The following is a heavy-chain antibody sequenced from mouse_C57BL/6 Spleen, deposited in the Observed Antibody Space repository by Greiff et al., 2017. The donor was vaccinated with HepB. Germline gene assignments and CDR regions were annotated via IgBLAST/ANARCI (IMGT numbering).Heavy chain of an antibody. D-gene: IGHD1-1*01. CDR1: GYTFTSYW. CDR3: ARDYGSSYSWYFDV. Sequence: LQQPGTELVKPGASVKLFCQASGYTFTSYWMHWVKQRPGQGLEWIGNINPSNGGTNYNEKFKSKATLTVDKSSSKADMQLSSLTSEDAAVYYCARDYGSSYSWYFDVWGTGTTVTVSS. J-gene: IGHJ1*03. CDR2: INPSNGGT. V-gene: IGHV1-53*01.